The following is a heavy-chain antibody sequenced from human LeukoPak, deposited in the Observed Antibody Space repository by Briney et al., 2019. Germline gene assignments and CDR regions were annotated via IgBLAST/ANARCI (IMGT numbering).Heavy chain of an antibody. CDR3: ARSRGGKVWFGDYAFDI. J-gene: IGHJ3*02. CDR1: GFTFSSYS. D-gene: IGHD3-10*01. Sequence: GGSLRLSCAASGFTFSSYSMNWVRQAPGKGLEGVSSISSSSSYIYYADSVKGRFTISRDNAKNSLYLQMNSLRAEDTAVYYCARSRGGKVWFGDYAFDIWGQGTMVTVSS. V-gene: IGHV3-21*01. CDR2: ISSSSSYI.